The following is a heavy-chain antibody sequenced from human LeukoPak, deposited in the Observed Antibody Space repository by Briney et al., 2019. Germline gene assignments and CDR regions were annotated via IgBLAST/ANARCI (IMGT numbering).Heavy chain of an antibody. CDR3: ARGNIAVAGLFDY. V-gene: IGHV4-4*02. D-gene: IGHD6-19*01. CDR1: GGSISSSNW. J-gene: IGHJ4*02. Sequence: KPSGTLSLTCAVSGGSISSSNWWSWVRQPPGKGLEWIGGIYHSGSTNYNPSLKSRVTISVDKSKNQFSLKLSSVTAADTALYYCARGNIAVAGLFDYWGQGTLVTVSS. CDR2: IYHSGST.